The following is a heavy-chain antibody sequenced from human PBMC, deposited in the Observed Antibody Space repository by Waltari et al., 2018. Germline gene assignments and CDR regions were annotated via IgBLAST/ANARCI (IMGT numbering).Heavy chain of an antibody. CDR2: VYYNGYK. V-gene: IGHV4-39*01. J-gene: IGHJ4*02. D-gene: IGHD3-3*01. Sequence: QAQLQELGPGQVKPSETLSFRCAVSGDSISTSTFYWGWVRQPPGKGLEWVGMVYYNGYKFYNPSLNSRLTLSMDTSNNHFSLSLTSVTAADTAIYYCVRQRSADFWSGYFDLWGQGTLVTVSS. CDR3: VRQRSADFWSGYFDL. CDR1: GDSISTSTFY.